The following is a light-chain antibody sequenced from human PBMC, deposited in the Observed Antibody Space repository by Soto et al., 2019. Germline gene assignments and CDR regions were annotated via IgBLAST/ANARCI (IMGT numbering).Light chain of an antibody. CDR3: QQYGSSPSYT. J-gene: IGKJ2*01. Sequence: EIVLTQSPGTLSLSPGERATLSCRASQSVSSSYLAWYQQKPGQAPRLLIYGASSRDTGIPDRFSGSGSGTDLTLTISRLEPEDFAVYYCQQYGSSPSYTFGQGTKLEIK. CDR1: QSVSSSY. V-gene: IGKV3-20*01. CDR2: GAS.